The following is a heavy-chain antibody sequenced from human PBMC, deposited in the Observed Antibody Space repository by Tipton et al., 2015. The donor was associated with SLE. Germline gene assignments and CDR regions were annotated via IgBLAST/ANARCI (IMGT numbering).Heavy chain of an antibody. Sequence: QVQLVQSGAEVKKPGASVKVSCKASGYTFTSYGISWVRQAPGQGLEWMGWISAYNGNTNYAQKLQGRVTMTTDTSTSTAYMELRSLRSDDTAVYYCARDVWPSRKLGRRDDAFDIWGQGTMVTVSS. V-gene: IGHV1-18*01. D-gene: IGHD7-27*01. CDR3: ARDVWPSRKLGRRDDAFDI. J-gene: IGHJ3*02. CDR2: ISAYNGNT. CDR1: GYTFTSYG.